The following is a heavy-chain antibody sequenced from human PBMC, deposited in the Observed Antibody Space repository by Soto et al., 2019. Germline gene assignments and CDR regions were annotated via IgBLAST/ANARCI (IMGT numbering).Heavy chain of an antibody. CDR3: AKETYGDYRHNWFDP. Sequence: GGSLRLSCAASGFTFSSDAMSWLRQAPGKGLEWVSAISGSGGSTYYADSVKGRFTISRDNSKNTLYLQMNSLRAEDTAVYYCAKETYGDYRHNWFDPWGQGTPVAVSS. CDR1: GFTFSSDA. V-gene: IGHV3-23*01. D-gene: IGHD4-17*01. CDR2: ISGSGGST. J-gene: IGHJ5*02.